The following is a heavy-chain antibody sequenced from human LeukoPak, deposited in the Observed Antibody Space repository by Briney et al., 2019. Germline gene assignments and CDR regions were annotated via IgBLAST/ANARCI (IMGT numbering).Heavy chain of an antibody. CDR1: GGSISSTSYY. CDR3: ARGTGAYYYL. CDR2: IYYSGST. D-gene: IGHD3-22*01. J-gene: IGHJ3*01. Sequence: SETLSLTCTVSGGSISSTSYYWGWIRQPPGKGLEWIGSIYYSGSTYYNPSLKSRVTISVDTSKNQFSLNLSSVTAADTAVYYCARGTGAYYYLWGQGTMVTVSS. V-gene: IGHV4-39*01.